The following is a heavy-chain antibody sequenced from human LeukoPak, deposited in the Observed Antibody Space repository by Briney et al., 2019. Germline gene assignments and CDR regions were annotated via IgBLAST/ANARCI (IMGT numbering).Heavy chain of an antibody. Sequence: ASVKVSCKASGYTFTGYYMHWVRQAPGQGLEWMGWINPNSGGTNYAQKFQGRVTMTRNTSISTAYMELGSLRSEDTAVYYCARVDSIAAAGSPHYNWFDPWGQGTLVTVSS. CDR2: INPNSGGT. CDR1: GYTFTGYY. D-gene: IGHD6-13*01. V-gene: IGHV1-2*02. J-gene: IGHJ5*02. CDR3: ARVDSIAAAGSPHYNWFDP.